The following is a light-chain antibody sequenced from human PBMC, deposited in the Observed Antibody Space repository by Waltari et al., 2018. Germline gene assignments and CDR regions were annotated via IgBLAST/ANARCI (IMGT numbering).Light chain of an antibody. CDR3: ATWDSRLSVVV. Sequence: QSVLTQPPSVSAAPGQRVTISCSGGSSHIGNNDVSWYKQFPGTAPKLRITDNNKRPFGIPDRFSGSKSGTSATRGITGLQTGDEADYYCATWDSRLSVVVFGGGTKVTVL. V-gene: IGLV1-51*01. CDR1: SSHIGNND. J-gene: IGLJ3*02. CDR2: DNN.